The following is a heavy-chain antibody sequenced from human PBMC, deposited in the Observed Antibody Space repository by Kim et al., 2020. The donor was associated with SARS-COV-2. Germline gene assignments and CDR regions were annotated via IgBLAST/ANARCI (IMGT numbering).Heavy chain of an antibody. Sequence: SETLSLTCTVSGGSISSSSYYWGWIRQPPGKGLEWIGSIYYSGSTYYNPSLKSRVTISVDTSKNQFSLKLSSVTAADTAVYYCASSYYDFWSGPLYNWFDPWGQGTLVTVSS. CDR3: ASSYYDFWSGPLYNWFDP. J-gene: IGHJ5*02. CDR1: GGSISSSSYY. CDR2: IYYSGST. D-gene: IGHD3-3*01. V-gene: IGHV4-39*01.